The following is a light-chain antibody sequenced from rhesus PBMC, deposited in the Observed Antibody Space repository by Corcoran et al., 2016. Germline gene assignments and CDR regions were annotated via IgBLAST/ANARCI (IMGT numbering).Light chain of an antibody. CDR3: GQATNVPWT. Sequence: DIVMTQSPLSLPITPGQPASISCRSSQSLVHSNGKTYLTWYQQKPGQPPRRLIYEVYTRGPGVPDRFSGGGAGTDFPLKISRGEAEDVGVYYCGQATNVPWTFGQGTKVEIK. V-gene: IGKV2-65*01. CDR1: QSLVHSNGKTY. CDR2: EVY. J-gene: IGKJ1*01.